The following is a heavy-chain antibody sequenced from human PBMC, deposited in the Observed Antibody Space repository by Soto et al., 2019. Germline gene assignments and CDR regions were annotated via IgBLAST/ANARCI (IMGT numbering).Heavy chain of an antibody. Sequence: QITLKESGPTLVKPTQTLTLTCTFSGFSLSTSGVGVAWIRQPPGKALEWLALIYWDDDKRYRPSLESRLTITKDTSQDQVVLTMTNIDSVDTATYSRAYLPCSGGSCYWFSFSGMDVWGQETTVSVSS. J-gene: IGHJ6*02. CDR2: IYWDDDK. CDR3: AYLPCSGGSCYWFSFSGMDV. V-gene: IGHV2-5*02. CDR1: GFSLSTSGVG. D-gene: IGHD2-15*01.